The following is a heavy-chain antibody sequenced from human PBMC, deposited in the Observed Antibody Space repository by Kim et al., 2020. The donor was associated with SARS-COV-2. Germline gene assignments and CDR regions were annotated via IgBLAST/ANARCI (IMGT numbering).Heavy chain of an antibody. CDR1: GYTFTSYH. V-gene: IGHV1-46*01. CDR3: ARGGSSTVSYSYFES. CDR2: INPSGGST. Sequence: ASVKVSCKASGYTFTSYHMHWVRQAPGQGLEWMAIINPSGGSTSYTYRFQGRVTVTSDTSTSTVYMELSSLRSEDTAVYYCARGGSSTVSYSYFESWGQGTPVSVSS. D-gene: IGHD6-13*01. J-gene: IGHJ4*03.